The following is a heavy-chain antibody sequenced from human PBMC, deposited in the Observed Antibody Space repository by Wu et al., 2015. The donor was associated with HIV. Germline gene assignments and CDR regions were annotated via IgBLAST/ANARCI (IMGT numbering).Heavy chain of an antibody. CDR3: ARERAVAGDAFDI. J-gene: IGHJ3*02. CDR2: ININNGDT. Sequence: QVQLVQSGAEVKKPGASVKVSCKASGYTFKTYGITWVRQAPGQGLEWMGWININNGDTNYAQKFQGRVTITADESTSTAYMELSSLRSEDTAVYYCARERAVAGDAFDIWGQGTMVTVSS. D-gene: IGHD6-19*01. CDR1: GYTFKTYG. V-gene: IGHV1-18*01.